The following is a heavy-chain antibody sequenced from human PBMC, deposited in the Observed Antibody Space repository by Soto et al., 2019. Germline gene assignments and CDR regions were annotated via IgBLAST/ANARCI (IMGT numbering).Heavy chain of an antibody. Sequence: QVPLVESGGGVVQPGRSLRLSCAASGFTFSSYAMHWVRQAPGKGLEWVAVISYDGSNKYYADSVKGRFTISRDNSKNTLYLQMNSLRAEDTAVYYCARASGWRYYFDYWGQGTLVTVSS. V-gene: IGHV3-30-3*01. CDR2: ISYDGSNK. J-gene: IGHJ4*02. CDR3: ARASGWRYYFDY. CDR1: GFTFSSYA. D-gene: IGHD6-19*01.